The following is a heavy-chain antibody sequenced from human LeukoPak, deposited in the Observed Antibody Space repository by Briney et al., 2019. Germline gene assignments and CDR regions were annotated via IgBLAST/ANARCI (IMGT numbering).Heavy chain of an antibody. Sequence: SETLSLTCTVSGASISRYYWSWIRQPPGKGLEWIGYFHNSGNTNYNPSLSSRITMSVDTSKNQFSLKLNSVTAAAMAVYYCARRAAALDYWGQGTLVTVSS. CDR1: GASISRYY. J-gene: IGHJ4*02. CDR3: ARRAAALDY. D-gene: IGHD6-13*01. V-gene: IGHV4-59*08. CDR2: FHNSGNT.